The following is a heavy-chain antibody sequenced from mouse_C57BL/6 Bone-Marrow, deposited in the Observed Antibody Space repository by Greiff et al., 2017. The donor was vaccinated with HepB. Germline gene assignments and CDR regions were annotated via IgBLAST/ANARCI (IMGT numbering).Heavy chain of an antibody. Sequence: EVQLVESGGGLVKPGGSLKLSCAASGFTFSDYGMHWVRQAPEKGLEWVAYISSGSSTIYYAATVKGRFTISRDNAKNTLFLQLTSLRSEDTAMYDCASPYYGSSYGYFDYWGQGTTLTVSS. J-gene: IGHJ2*01. CDR2: ISSGSSTI. CDR3: ASPYYGSSYGYFDY. CDR1: GFTFSDYG. D-gene: IGHD1-1*01. V-gene: IGHV5-17*01.